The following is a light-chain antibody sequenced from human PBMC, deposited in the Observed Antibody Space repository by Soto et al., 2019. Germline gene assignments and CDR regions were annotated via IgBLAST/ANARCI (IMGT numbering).Light chain of an antibody. V-gene: IGKV3-15*01. CDR3: QQYNTWPPIT. CDR2: GAS. J-gene: IGKJ5*01. Sequence: EIVLTQSPGTLSLSPGERATLSCRASQTVSDNYLAWYQQKPGQAPRLLIYGASTRATGLPARFSGSGSGTDFTLTIRSLQSEDFAVYYCQQYNTWPPITFGQGTRLEIK. CDR1: QTVSDN.